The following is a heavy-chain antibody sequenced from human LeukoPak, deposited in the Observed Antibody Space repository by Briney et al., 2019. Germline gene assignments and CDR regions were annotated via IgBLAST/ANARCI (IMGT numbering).Heavy chain of an antibody. CDR1: GGSISSSSYY. J-gene: IGHJ4*02. CDR2: IYYSGST. Sequence: KPSETLSLTCTVSGGSISSSSYYWGWIRQPPGKGLEWIGSIYYSGSTYYNPSLKSRVTISVDTSKNQFSLKLSSVTAADTAVYYCARHVPAIYDFWSGHHGDWGQGTLVTVSS. V-gene: IGHV4-39*01. CDR3: ARHVPAIYDFWSGHHGD. D-gene: IGHD3-3*01.